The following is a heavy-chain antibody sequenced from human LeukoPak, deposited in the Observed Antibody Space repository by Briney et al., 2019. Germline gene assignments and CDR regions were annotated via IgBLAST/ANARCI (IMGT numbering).Heavy chain of an antibody. CDR3: ARGRGYSGYFDY. Sequence: ASVKVSCKASGGTSSSYAISWVRQAPGQGLEWMGRIIPTLGIANYAQKFQGRVTITADKSTSTAYMELSSLRSEDTAVYYCARGRGYSGYFDYWGQGTLVTVSS. CDR2: IIPTLGIA. CDR1: GGTSSSYA. D-gene: IGHD5-12*01. V-gene: IGHV1-69*04. J-gene: IGHJ4*02.